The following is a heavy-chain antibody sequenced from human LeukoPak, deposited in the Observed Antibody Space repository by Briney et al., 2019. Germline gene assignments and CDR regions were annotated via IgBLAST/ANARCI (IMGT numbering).Heavy chain of an antibody. Sequence: PSETLSLTCAVSGYSISSGYYWGWIRQPPGKGLEWIGSIYHSGSTYYNPSLKSRVTISVDTSKNQFSLKLSSVTAADTAVYYCAREKYSSSWALDYWGQGTLVTVSS. J-gene: IGHJ4*02. CDR2: IYHSGST. CDR1: GYSISSGYY. CDR3: AREKYSSSWALDY. D-gene: IGHD6-13*01. V-gene: IGHV4-38-2*02.